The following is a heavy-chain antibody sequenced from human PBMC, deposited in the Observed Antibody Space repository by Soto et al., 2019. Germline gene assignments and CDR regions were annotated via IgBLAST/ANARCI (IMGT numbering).Heavy chain of an antibody. Sequence: GGSLRLSCAASGFTFSSYGMHWVRQAPGKGLEWVAVISYDGINKYYADSVKGRFTISRDNSKNTLYLQMNSLRAEDTAVYYCAKGGLRYFDWLFDYWGQGTLVTVSS. J-gene: IGHJ4*02. CDR3: AKGGLRYFDWLFDY. CDR1: GFTFSSYG. D-gene: IGHD3-9*01. CDR2: ISYDGINK. V-gene: IGHV3-30*18.